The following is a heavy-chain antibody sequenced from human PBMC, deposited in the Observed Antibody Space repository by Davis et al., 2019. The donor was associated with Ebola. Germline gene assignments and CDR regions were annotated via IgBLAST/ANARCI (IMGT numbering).Heavy chain of an antibody. CDR2: IGRDEYK. CDR1: GFSLSNARMG. CDR3: ARMRDGYNYFDY. J-gene: IGHJ4*02. Sequence: SGPTLVKPTETLTLTCTVSGFSLSNARMGVSWIRQPPGKALELVALIGRDEYKYYNTSLKTRLTISKDTSKNQVVLTMTNMDPVDTATYYCARMRDGYNYFDYWGQGTLVTVSS. V-gene: IGHV2-70*01. D-gene: IGHD5-24*01.